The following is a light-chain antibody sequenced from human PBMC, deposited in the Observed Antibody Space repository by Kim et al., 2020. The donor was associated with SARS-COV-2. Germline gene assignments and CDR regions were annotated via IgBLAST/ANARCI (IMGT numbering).Light chain of an antibody. CDR1: QDICNY. CDR3: QKCDSAPWT. Sequence: ASGGDRVTISARASQDICNYLAWFQLKPGKAPTLLISAASALQPGGPSRFSGSGSGTDFTLTVTSLQPEDVATYYCQKCDSAPWTFGQGTKVDIK. J-gene: IGKJ1*01. V-gene: IGKV1-27*01. CDR2: AAS.